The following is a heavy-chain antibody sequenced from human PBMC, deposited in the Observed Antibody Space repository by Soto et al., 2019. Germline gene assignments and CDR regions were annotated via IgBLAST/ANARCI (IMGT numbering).Heavy chain of an antibody. Sequence: SETLSLTCAVYGGSFSGYYWSWIRQPPGKGLEWIGEINHSGSTNYNPSLKSRVTISVDTSKNKFSLKLSSVTAADTAVYYCARGGTGYSSSWYTPNWFDPWGQGTLVTVSS. CDR3: ARGGTGYSSSWYTPNWFDP. D-gene: IGHD6-13*01. V-gene: IGHV4-34*01. CDR1: GGSFSGYY. CDR2: INHSGST. J-gene: IGHJ5*02.